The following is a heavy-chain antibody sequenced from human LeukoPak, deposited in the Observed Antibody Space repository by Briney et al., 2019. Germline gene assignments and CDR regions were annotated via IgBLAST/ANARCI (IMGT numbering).Heavy chain of an antibody. D-gene: IGHD2-2*01. Sequence: SVKVSCKASGGTFSSDAVTWVRQVPGQGLEWMGGITPIFGAPNYPQKFQGRVTITADESTSTVYMELSSLRSEDTAVYYCATPGYCSSTSCYSPFDYWGQGTLVTVSS. CDR2: ITPIFGAP. J-gene: IGHJ4*02. V-gene: IGHV1-69*13. CDR1: GGTFSSDA. CDR3: ATPGYCSSTSCYSPFDY.